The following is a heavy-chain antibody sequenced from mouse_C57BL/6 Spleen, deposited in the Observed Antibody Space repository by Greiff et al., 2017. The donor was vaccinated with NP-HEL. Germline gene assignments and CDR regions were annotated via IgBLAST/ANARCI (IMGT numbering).Heavy chain of an antibody. CDR2: IDPEDGET. V-gene: IGHV14-2*01. CDR3: ALPYYGSSYDYAMDY. J-gene: IGHJ4*01. Sequence: VQLKESGAELVKPGASVKLSCTASGFNIKDYYMHWVKQRTEQGLEWIGRIDPEDGETKYAPKFQGKATITADTSSNTAYLQLSSLTSEDTAVYYCALPYYGSSYDYAMDYWGQGTSVTVSS. D-gene: IGHD1-1*01. CDR1: GFNIKDYY.